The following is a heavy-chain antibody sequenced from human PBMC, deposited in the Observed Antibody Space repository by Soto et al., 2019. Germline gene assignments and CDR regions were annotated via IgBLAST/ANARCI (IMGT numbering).Heavy chain of an antibody. D-gene: IGHD2-2*01. CDR1: GFTFSSYA. CDR3: ARVFEDCSSTSCYRNFDY. J-gene: IGHJ4*02. V-gene: IGHV3-30-3*01. Sequence: PGGSLRLSCAASGFTFSSYAMHWVRQAPGKGLEWVAVISYDGSNKYYADSVKGRFTISRDNSKNTLYLQMNSLRAEDTAVYYCARVFEDCSSTSCYRNFDYWGQGTLVTVSS. CDR2: ISYDGSNK.